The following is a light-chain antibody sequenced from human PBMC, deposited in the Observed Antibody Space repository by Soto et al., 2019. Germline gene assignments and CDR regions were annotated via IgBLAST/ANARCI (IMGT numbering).Light chain of an antibody. CDR3: QQDGSSPYT. Sequence: EIVLTQSPGTLSLSPGGRATLSCRASQSFSSSYLAWYQQKPGQAPRLLIYGASSRATGIPDRFSGSGSGTDFTLTISRLEPEDFAVYYCQQDGSSPYTFGQGTKLEIK. J-gene: IGKJ2*01. CDR2: GAS. CDR1: QSFSSSY. V-gene: IGKV3-20*01.